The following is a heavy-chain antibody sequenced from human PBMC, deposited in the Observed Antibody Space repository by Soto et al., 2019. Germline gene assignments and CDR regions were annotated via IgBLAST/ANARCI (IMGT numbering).Heavy chain of an antibody. CDR3: AKVAGDGYNYFDSQAETYYFDY. J-gene: IGHJ4*02. V-gene: IGHV3-23*01. D-gene: IGHD5-12*01. CDR1: GFTFSSYA. CDR2: ISGSGGST. Sequence: PGGSLRLSCAASGFTFSSYAMSWVRQAPGKGLEWVSAISGSGGSTYYADSVKGRFTISRDNSKNTLYLQMNSLRAEDTAVYYCAKVAGDGYNYFDSQAETYYFDYWGQGALVTVSS.